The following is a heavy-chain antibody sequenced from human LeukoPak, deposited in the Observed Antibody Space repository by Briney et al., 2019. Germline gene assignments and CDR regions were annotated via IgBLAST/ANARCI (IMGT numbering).Heavy chain of an antibody. J-gene: IGHJ3*02. CDR1: GFTFSSYG. V-gene: IGHV3-33*01. CDR2: IWYDGSNK. CDR3: ARPGDYGAFDI. D-gene: IGHD4-17*01. Sequence: GGSLRLSCAASGFTFSSYGVHWVRQAPGKGLEWVAVIWYDGSNKYYADSVKGRFTISRDNSKNTLYLQMNSLRAEDTAVYYCARPGDYGAFDIWGQGTMVTVSS.